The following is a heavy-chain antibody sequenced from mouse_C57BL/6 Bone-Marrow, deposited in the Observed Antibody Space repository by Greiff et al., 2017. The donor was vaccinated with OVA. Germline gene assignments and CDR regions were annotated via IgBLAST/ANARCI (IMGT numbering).Heavy chain of an antibody. CDR2: IWRGGST. CDR1: GFSLTSYG. CDR3: ATPDSSGYPWFAY. Sequence: VHLVESGPGLVQPSQSLSITCTVSGFSLTSYGVHWVRQSPGKGLEWLGVIWRGGSTDYNAAFMSRLSITKDNSKSQVFFKMNSLQADDTAIYYCATPDSSGYPWFAYWGQGTLVTVSA. D-gene: IGHD3-2*02. J-gene: IGHJ3*01. V-gene: IGHV2-5*01.